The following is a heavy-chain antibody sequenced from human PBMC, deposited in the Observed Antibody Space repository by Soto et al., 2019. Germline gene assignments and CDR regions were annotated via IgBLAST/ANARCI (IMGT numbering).Heavy chain of an antibody. J-gene: IGHJ6*02. D-gene: IGHD3-10*01. CDR2: IRGFSPYT. CDR1: GFTFRTYT. Sequence: EVQLVESGGGLVKPGGSLRLSCISSGFTFRTYTMNWVRQAPGKGLGWVSGIRGFSPYTFYAESVKGRFTISRDNAKNSLYLQMKSLRAEDTAVYYCARDRGYDAHDYYYNAMDVWGQGTTVTVSS. V-gene: IGHV3-21*01. CDR3: ARDRGYDAHDYYYNAMDV.